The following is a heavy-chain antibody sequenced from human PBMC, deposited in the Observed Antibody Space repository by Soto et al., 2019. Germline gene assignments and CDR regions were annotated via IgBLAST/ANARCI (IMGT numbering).Heavy chain of an antibody. CDR3: ATIIAAAGPLDY. J-gene: IGHJ4*02. V-gene: IGHV3-30-3*01. Sequence: PGGSLRLSCAASGFTFSSYAMHWVRQSPGKGLEWVAVISYDGSNKYYADSVKGRFTISRDNSKNTLYLQMNSLRAEDTAVYYCATIIAAAGPLDYWGQGTLVTVSS. CDR2: ISYDGSNK. CDR1: GFTFSSYA. D-gene: IGHD6-13*01.